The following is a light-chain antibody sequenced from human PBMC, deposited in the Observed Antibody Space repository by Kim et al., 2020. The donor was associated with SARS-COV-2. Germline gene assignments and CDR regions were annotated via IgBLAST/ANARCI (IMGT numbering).Light chain of an antibody. V-gene: IGKV1-5*03. J-gene: IGKJ1*01. Sequence: ASVGDRVTITCRASQSINSWLAWYQQKPGKAPKVLIYKASILESGVPSRFSGSGSGTECTLTISSLQPDDFATYYCQQYNGYSRTFGQGTKVDIK. CDR2: KAS. CDR1: QSINSW. CDR3: QQYNGYSRT.